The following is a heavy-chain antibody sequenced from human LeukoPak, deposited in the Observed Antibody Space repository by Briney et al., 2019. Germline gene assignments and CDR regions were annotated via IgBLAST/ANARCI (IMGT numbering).Heavy chain of an antibody. Sequence: GGSLRLSCAASGFSFSKYWMTWVRQPPGKGLEWVANIKGDGSEDEYVDSVKGRFTISRDNAQNSLFLQMDNLRGEDTAVYYCARDMGIYTNYGAYWGQGTLVTVSS. D-gene: IGHD4-17*01. CDR1: GFSFSKYW. CDR2: IKGDGSED. CDR3: ARDMGIYTNYGAY. V-gene: IGHV3-7*01. J-gene: IGHJ4*02.